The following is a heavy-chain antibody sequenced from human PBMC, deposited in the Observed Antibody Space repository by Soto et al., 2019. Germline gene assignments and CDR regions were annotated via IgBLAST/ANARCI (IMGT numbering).Heavy chain of an antibody. CDR3: ASRSINYEGYFDY. V-gene: IGHV4-59*08. J-gene: IGHJ4*02. CDR1: GGSISSYY. Sequence: SETLSLTCTVSGGSISSYYWSWIRQPPGKGLEWIGYIYYSGSTNYNPSLKSRVTISVDTSKNQFSLKLSSVTAADTAVYYCASRSINYEGYFDYWGQGTLVTVSS. CDR2: IYYSGST. D-gene: IGHD4-4*01.